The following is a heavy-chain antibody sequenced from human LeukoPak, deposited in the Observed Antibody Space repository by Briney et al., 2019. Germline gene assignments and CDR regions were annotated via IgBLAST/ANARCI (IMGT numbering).Heavy chain of an antibody. CDR2: IYHSGST. CDR3: ARTLEQWLANDAFDI. Sequence: PSETLSLTCAVSGGSISSSNWWSWVRQPPGKGLEWIGEIYHSGSTNYNPSLKSRVTISVDKSKNQFSLKLSSVTAADTAVYYCARTLEQWLANDAFDIWGQGTMVTVSS. CDR1: GGSISSSNW. D-gene: IGHD6-19*01. J-gene: IGHJ3*02. V-gene: IGHV4-4*02.